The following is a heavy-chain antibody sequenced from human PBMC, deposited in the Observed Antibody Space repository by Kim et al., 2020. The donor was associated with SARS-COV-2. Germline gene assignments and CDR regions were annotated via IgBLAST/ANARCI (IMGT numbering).Heavy chain of an antibody. J-gene: IGHJ6*02. CDR1: GYTLTELS. CDR2: FDPEDGER. D-gene: IGHD2-2*01. Sequence: ASVKVSCKVSGYTLTELSMHWVRQAPGKGLEWMGGFDPEDGERIYEQKFQGRVTMTEETSTDTAYMALSSLRSEDTAVYYCATGQTIVVVPAAIRSYYYYYGMDVWGQGTTVTVSS. CDR3: ATGQTIVVVPAAIRSYYYYYGMDV. V-gene: IGHV1-24*01.